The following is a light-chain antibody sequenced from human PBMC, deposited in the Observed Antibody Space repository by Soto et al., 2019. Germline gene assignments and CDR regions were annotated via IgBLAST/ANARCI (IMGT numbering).Light chain of an antibody. J-gene: IGKJ4*01. CDR3: QKDYSYHLT. CDR1: QGIRSY. CDR2: AES. Sequence: IRESQPPSSLXQSRPHKGNISCRESQGIRSYLDWYKKKKGKAXKXXXYAESTLQSGVQSRLRGSGSGNDFTLNIRRMPSEDLGTYHCQKDYSYHLTVGEGTKV. V-gene: IGKV1-8*01.